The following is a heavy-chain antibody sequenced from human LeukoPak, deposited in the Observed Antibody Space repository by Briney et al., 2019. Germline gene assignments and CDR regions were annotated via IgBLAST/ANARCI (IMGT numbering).Heavy chain of an antibody. V-gene: IGHV4-59*01. CDR3: ARERGYCTNGVCYYREIDY. D-gene: IGHD2-8*01. Sequence: SETLSLTCTVSGGSISSYYWSWTRQPPGKGLEWIGYIYYSGSTNYNPSLKSRVTISVDTSKNQFSLKLSSVTAADTAVYYCARERGYCTNGVCYYREIDYWGQGTLVTVSS. J-gene: IGHJ4*02. CDR2: IYYSGST. CDR1: GGSISSYY.